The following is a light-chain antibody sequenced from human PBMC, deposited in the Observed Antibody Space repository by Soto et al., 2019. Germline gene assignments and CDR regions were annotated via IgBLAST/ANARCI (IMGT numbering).Light chain of an antibody. Sequence: QSVLTQPASVSGSPGQSITISCTGTSSDVGAYNYVSWYQQHPGKAPKLMIYEVTKRPSGVPDRFSGSKSGNTASLTVSGLQAEDEADYYCSSHAGINNVVFGGGTKLTVL. CDR1: SSDVGAYNY. V-gene: IGLV2-8*01. CDR3: SSHAGINNVV. J-gene: IGLJ3*02. CDR2: EVT.